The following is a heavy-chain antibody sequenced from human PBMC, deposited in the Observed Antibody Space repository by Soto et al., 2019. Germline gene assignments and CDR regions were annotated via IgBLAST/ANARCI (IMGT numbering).Heavy chain of an antibody. Sequence: QVQLVQSGAEVEKPGASVKVSCRPSGYTFTTFDINWVRQAPGQGLEWMGWMSPNSGNTGYAQKFQGRVVMTSDTAISTAYMELRSLTSEDKAVYYCARGITQGYDYWGQGTLVTVSS. V-gene: IGHV1-8*01. CDR3: ARGITQGYDY. D-gene: IGHD3-16*01. CDR2: MSPNSGNT. CDR1: GYTFTTFD. J-gene: IGHJ4*02.